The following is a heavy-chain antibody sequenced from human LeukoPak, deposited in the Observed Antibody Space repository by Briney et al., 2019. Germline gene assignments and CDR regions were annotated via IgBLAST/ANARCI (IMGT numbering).Heavy chain of an antibody. CDR3: ASFKLGSSSGYRVDY. J-gene: IGHJ4*02. Sequence: PGGSLRLSCAASGFTISTYWMHWVRQAPGKGLEWIGYIYYSGSTYYNPSLKSRVTISVDTSKNQFSLRLSSVTAADTAVYYCASFKLGSSSGYRVDYWGQGTLVTVSS. CDR1: GFTISTYW. D-gene: IGHD5-12*01. V-gene: IGHV4-59*06. CDR2: IYYSGST.